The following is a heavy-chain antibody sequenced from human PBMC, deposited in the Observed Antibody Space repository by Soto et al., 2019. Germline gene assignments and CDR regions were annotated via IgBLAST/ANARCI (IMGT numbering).Heavy chain of an antibody. D-gene: IGHD2-8*02. CDR1: GFTFSSDW. CDR3: ARGPRGVYGNDY. CDR2: INMDGSVT. V-gene: IGHV3-74*01. Sequence: EVQLVESGGGLVQPGGSLRLSCVASGFTFSSDWMHWVRQGAGKGLVWVSRINMDGSVTNYADSVKGRFTISRDNAKNTVYLQMNSLRVEDTAVYYCARGPRGVYGNDYWVQGALVTVSS. J-gene: IGHJ4*02.